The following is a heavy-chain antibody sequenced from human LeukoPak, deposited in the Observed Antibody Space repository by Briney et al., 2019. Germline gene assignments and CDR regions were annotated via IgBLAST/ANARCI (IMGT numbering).Heavy chain of an antibody. J-gene: IGHJ6*03. CDR2: ISTSGDTI. Sequence: GGSLRLSCAASGFTFSRFYMNWVRQAPGKGLEWVSYISTSGDTIDYADSVMGRFTISRDNAKNSLYLQMNSLRAEDTAVYYCARGFYGSGYSYYMDVWGKGTTVTVSS. CDR1: GFTFSRFY. V-gene: IGHV3-48*04. D-gene: IGHD3-10*01. CDR3: ARGFYGSGYSYYMDV.